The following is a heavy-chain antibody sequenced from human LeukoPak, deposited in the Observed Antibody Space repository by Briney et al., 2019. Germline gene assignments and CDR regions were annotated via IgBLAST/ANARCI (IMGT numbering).Heavy chain of an antibody. CDR1: GGSFRGYY. Sequence: SETLSLTCAVYGGSFRGYYWSWIRQPPGKGLEWIGEINHSGSTNYNPSLKSRVTISVDTSKNQFSLKLSSVTAADTAVYYCGGSLYDIFDYWGQGTLVTVSS. CDR2: INHSGST. D-gene: IGHD3-9*01. J-gene: IGHJ4*02. V-gene: IGHV4-34*01. CDR3: GGSLYDIFDY.